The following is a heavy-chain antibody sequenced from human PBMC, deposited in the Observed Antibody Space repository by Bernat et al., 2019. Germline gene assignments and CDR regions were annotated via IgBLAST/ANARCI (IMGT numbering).Heavy chain of an antibody. CDR1: GFTFSTYA. Sequence: VQLLDSGGGLVQPGGSLRLSCAASGFTFSTYAMSWVRQAPGKGLEWVSAISSRGTNTYYADSVKGRFTISRDNSKDTLYLQMNSLRGEDTAVYYCAKIRIVGATYGVDFDYWGQGTLVTVSS. CDR2: ISSRGTNT. CDR3: AKIRIVGATYGVDFDY. V-gene: IGHV3-23*01. J-gene: IGHJ4*02. D-gene: IGHD1-26*01.